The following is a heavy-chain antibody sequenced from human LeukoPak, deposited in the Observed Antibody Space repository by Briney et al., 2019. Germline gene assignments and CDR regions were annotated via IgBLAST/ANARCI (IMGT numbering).Heavy chain of an antibody. Sequence: GGSLRLSCAASGFTFSSYSMNWVRKAPGKGLEWVSSISSSSSYIYYADSVKGRFTISRDNAKNSLYLQMNSLRAEDTAVYYCATMGVFCSSTSCYLRYWGQGTLVTVSS. D-gene: IGHD2-2*01. J-gene: IGHJ4*02. CDR2: ISSSSSYI. CDR3: ATMGVFCSSTSCYLRY. CDR1: GFTFSSYS. V-gene: IGHV3-21*01.